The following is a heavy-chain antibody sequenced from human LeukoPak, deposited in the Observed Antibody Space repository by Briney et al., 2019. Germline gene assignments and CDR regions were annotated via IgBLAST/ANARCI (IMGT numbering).Heavy chain of an antibody. CDR2: ISGSGGST. CDR1: GFTFSSYA. V-gene: IGHV3-23*01. D-gene: IGHD3-10*01. J-gene: IGHJ4*02. CDR3: AKRRFGELSPPGYYFDY. Sequence: PGGSLRLSCAASGFTFSSYAMSWVRQAPGKGLEWVSAISGSGGSTYYADPVKGRFTISRDNSKNTLYLQMNSLRAKDTAVYYCAKRRFGELSPPGYYFDYWGQGTLVTVSS.